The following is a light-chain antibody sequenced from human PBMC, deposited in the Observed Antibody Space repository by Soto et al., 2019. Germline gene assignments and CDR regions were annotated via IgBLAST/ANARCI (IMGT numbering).Light chain of an antibody. Sequence: QSVLTQPASVSGSPGQSITIACNGTSSDVGGYKYVSWYQQHPGKAPKLMIYEVSNRPSGVSNRFSGSKSGNTASLTISGLQAEDEADYYCSSYSSSSTLVFGTGTKVTVL. CDR2: EVS. CDR3: SSYSSSSTLV. J-gene: IGLJ1*01. CDR1: SSDVGGYKY. V-gene: IGLV2-14*01.